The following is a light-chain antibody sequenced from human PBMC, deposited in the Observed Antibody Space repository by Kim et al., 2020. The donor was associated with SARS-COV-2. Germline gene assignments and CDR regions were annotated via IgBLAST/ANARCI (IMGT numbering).Light chain of an antibody. J-gene: IGLJ2*01. CDR1: SPIIVSNS. CDR2: RID. Sequence: GQTVTISSSGHSPIIVSNSVYWFSQLPGTAPRLLIYRIDQRPSGVTDRFSGSESGTAASLAISGLRSEDEAEYYCAAWDDHLSGVVFGGGTQLTVL. V-gene: IGLV1-47*01. CDR3: AAWDDHLSGVV.